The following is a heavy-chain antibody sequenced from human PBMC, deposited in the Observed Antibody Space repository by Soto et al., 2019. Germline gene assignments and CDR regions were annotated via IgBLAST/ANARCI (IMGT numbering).Heavy chain of an antibody. Sequence: EVQLVESGGGLIQPGGSLRLSCEASGFSVSSHSMSWVRQAPGKGLECVSVIYSGGSTYYAHSVKGRFTISRDNSKNMLCLQMNSLRAEDTAVYYCARDDGMVNFDTGDQYPTYYYFGMDVWGQGTTVTVSS. CDR3: ARDDGMVNFDTGDQYPTYYYFGMDV. CDR2: IYSGGST. CDR1: GFSVSSHS. V-gene: IGHV3-53*01. D-gene: IGHD2-8*02. J-gene: IGHJ6*02.